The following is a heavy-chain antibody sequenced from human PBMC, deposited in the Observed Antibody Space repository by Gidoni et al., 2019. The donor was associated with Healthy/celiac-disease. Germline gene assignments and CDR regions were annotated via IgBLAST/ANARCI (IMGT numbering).Heavy chain of an antibody. CDR2: MNPNSGNT. J-gene: IGHJ4*02. CDR1: GYTFTSYD. CDR3: ARGSHLVRGALADY. V-gene: IGHV1-8*01. D-gene: IGHD3-10*01. Sequence: QVQLVQSGAEVKKPGASVKVSCKASGYTFTSYDINWVRQATGQGLEWMGWMNPNSGNTGYAQNFQGRVTMTRNTSISTAYMELSSLRSEDTAVYYCARGSHLVRGALADYWGQGTLVTVSS.